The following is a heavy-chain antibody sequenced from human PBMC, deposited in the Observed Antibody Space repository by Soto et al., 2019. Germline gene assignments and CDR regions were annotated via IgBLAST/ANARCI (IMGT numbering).Heavy chain of an antibody. CDR2: IIPIFGTA. CDR1: GGTFSSYA. V-gene: IGHV1-69*13. D-gene: IGHD2-21*02. J-gene: IGHJ4*02. CDR3: ARSGEAYCGGDCYFDY. Sequence: SVKVSCKASGGTFSSYAISWVRQSPVQGLEWMGGIIPIFGTANYAQKFQGRVTITADESTSTAYMELSSLRSEDTAVYYCARSGEAYCGGDCYFDYWGQGTLVTVSS.